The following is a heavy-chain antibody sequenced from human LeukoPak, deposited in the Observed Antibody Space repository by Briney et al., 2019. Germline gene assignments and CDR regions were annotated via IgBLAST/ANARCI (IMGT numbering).Heavy chain of an antibody. Sequence: PGGSLRLSCAASGFTFSSYSMNWVRQAPGKGLEWVSYISSSGSTIYYADSVKGRFTISRDNAKNSLYLQMNSLRAEDAAVYYCAELGMIGGVWGKGTTVTISS. CDR3: AELGMIGGV. V-gene: IGHV3-48*04. D-gene: IGHD3-10*02. CDR2: ISSSGSTI. CDR1: GFTFSSYS. J-gene: IGHJ6*04.